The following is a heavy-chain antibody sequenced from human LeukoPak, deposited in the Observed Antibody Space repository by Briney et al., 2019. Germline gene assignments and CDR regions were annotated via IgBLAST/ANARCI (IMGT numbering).Heavy chain of an antibody. V-gene: IGHV4-39*01. CDR2: MYYSGST. CDR3: ARRNYEYAWGSYRHGFY. Sequence: SETLSLICTVSGGSISSSSYYWGWIRQPPGKGLEWIGSMYYSGSTYYNPSLKSRVTISVDTSKNQFSLKLNSVTAADTAVYYCARRNYEYAWGSYRHGFYWGQGTLVTVSS. D-gene: IGHD3-16*02. J-gene: IGHJ4*02. CDR1: GGSISSSSYY.